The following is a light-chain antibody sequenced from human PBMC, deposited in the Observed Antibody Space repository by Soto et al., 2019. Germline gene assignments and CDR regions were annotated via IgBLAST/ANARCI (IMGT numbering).Light chain of an antibody. V-gene: IGKV3-20*01. J-gene: IGKJ2*01. Sequence: EIVLTQSPGTLSLSPGERATLSCRASQSVSSIYLAWYQQKPGQAHRLLIYRASSRATGIPDRFSGSGSGTDFTLTISRLEPEDFAVYYVQQYGGSPPYTFGQGTKLESK. CDR1: QSVSSIY. CDR2: RAS. CDR3: QQYGGSPPYT.